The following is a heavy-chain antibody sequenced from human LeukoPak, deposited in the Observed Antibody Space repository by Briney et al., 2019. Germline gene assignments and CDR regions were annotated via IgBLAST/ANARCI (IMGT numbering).Heavy chain of an antibody. D-gene: IGHD2-2*01. J-gene: IGHJ4*02. CDR2: ISFDGSNK. V-gene: IGHV3-30-3*01. CDR3: ARDPNCISTSCYPDC. Sequence: GGSLRLSCAASGFTFSSYAMHWVRQAQGKGLEWVAVISFDGSNKYYADSVKGRFTISRDNSKNTLYLQMNSLRAEDTAVYYCARDPNCISTSCYPDCWGQGTLVTVSS. CDR1: GFTFSSYA.